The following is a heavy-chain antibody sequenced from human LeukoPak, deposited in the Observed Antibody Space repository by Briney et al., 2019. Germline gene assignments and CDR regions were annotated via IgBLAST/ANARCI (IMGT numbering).Heavy chain of an antibody. V-gene: IGHV3-21*01. Sequence: PGGSLRLSCAASGFTFSSYSMNWVRQAPGKGLEWVSSISSSSSYIYYADSVKGRFTISRDNAKNSLYLQMNSLRAEDTAVYYCARDLGMTGPSGSDYWGQGTLVTVSS. CDR3: ARDLGMTGPSGSDY. CDR2: ISSSSSYI. CDR1: GFTFSSYS. J-gene: IGHJ4*02. D-gene: IGHD1-20*01.